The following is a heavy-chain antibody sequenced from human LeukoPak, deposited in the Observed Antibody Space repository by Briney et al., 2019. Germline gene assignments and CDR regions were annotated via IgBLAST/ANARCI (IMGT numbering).Heavy chain of an antibody. CDR1: GGSISSGGYY. V-gene: IGHV4-31*03. CDR3: ARSPYYYDSSGYFGPNWFDP. J-gene: IGHJ5*02. CDR2: IYYSGST. Sequence: SETLSLTCTVSGGSISSGGYYWRWIRQHPGKGLEWIGYIYYSGSTYYNPSLKSRVTISVDTSKNQFSLKLSSVTAADTAVYYCARSPYYYDSSGYFGPNWFDPWGQGTLVTVSS. D-gene: IGHD3-22*01.